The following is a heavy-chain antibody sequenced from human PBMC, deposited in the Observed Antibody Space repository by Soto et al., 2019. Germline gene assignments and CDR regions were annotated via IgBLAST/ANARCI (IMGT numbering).Heavy chain of an antibody. CDR1: GGSISSGGYY. CDR3: ARGVTTRKYYYYGMDV. J-gene: IGHJ6*02. CDR2: IYYSGST. V-gene: IGHV4-31*03. Sequence: KPSETLSLTCTVSGGSISSGGYYWSWIRQHPGKGLEWIGYIYYSGSTYYNPSLKSRVTISVDTSKNQFSLKLSSVTAADTAVYYCARGVTTRKYYYYGMDVWGQGTTVTVSS. D-gene: IGHD4-4*01.